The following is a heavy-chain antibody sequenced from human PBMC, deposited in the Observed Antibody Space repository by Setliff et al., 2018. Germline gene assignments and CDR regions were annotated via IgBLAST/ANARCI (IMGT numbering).Heavy chain of an antibody. CDR3: ARSGPYYYDSRGAFDI. CDR2: IDPNSGGT. CDR1: GYTFTGYY. J-gene: IGHJ3*02. D-gene: IGHD3-22*01. Sequence: ASVKVSCKASGYTFTGYYMHWVRQAPGQGLEWMGWIDPNSGGTNYAQKFQGWVTMTRDTSISTAYMELSRLRSDDTAVYYCARSGPYYYDSRGAFDIWGQGTMVT. V-gene: IGHV1-2*04.